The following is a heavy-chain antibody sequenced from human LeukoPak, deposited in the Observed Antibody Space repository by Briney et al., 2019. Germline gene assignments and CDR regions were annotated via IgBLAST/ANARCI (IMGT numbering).Heavy chain of an antibody. V-gene: IGHV4-30-4*08. Sequence: SQTLSLTCTVSGGSISSGDYYWSWIRQPPGKGLEWIGYIYYSGSTYYNPHLKSRVTISVNTSKNQFSLKLSSVTAADTAVYYCARDHLNYYDSSGLRGDAFDIWGQGTMVTVSS. CDR1: GGSISSGDYY. D-gene: IGHD3-22*01. CDR2: IYYSGST. J-gene: IGHJ3*02. CDR3: ARDHLNYYDSSGLRGDAFDI.